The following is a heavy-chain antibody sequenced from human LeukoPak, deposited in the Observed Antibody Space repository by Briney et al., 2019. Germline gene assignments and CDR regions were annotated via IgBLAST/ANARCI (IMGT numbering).Heavy chain of an antibody. D-gene: IGHD6-19*01. Sequence: PGGSLRLSCAASGFTFSRYWMSWVRQAPGKGLEWVAVISYDGSNKYYADSVKGRFTISRDNSKNTLYLQMNSLRAEDTAVYYCARGTPSSSGWLYYGMDVWGQGTTVTVSS. CDR2: ISYDGSNK. CDR3: ARGTPSSSGWLYYGMDV. CDR1: GFTFSRYW. V-gene: IGHV3-30-3*01. J-gene: IGHJ6*02.